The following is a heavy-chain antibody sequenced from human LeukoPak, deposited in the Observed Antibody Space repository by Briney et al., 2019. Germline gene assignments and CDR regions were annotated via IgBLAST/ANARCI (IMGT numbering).Heavy chain of an antibody. CDR1: GFTVSNNY. CDR2: IYSGGDT. V-gene: IGHV3-53*01. CDR3: ARDPGYSYGYLFDY. D-gene: IGHD5-18*01. J-gene: IGHJ4*02. Sequence: GGSLRLSCAASGFTVSNNYMAWVRQPPGKGLEWVSVIYSGGDTSYADSVKGRFTISRDSSENTLYLQMNSLRAEDTAVYYCARDPGYSYGYLFDYWGQGTLVTVSS.